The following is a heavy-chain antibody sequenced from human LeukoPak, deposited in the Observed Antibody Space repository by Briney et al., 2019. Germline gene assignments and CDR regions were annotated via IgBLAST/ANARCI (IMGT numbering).Heavy chain of an antibody. Sequence: ETAPALLKPTQTLTLTFTFSGFSLSTSGMCLSWILQPPGKALDWLAPIDWDDDKYYSTSLKTRLTISKDTSKNQVVFTMTNMDPVDTATYYCARIGYYDSSGYYYDHFDYWGQGTLVTVSS. CDR2: IDWDDDK. CDR1: GFSLSTSGMC. V-gene: IGHV2-70*01. D-gene: IGHD3-22*01. CDR3: ARIGYYDSSGYYYDHFDY. J-gene: IGHJ4*02.